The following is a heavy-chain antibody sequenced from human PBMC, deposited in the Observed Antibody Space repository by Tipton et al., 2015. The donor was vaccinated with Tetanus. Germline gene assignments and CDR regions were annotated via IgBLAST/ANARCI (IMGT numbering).Heavy chain of an antibody. J-gene: IGHJ4*02. V-gene: IGHV1-69*13. CDR3: ARDRSRSSYALYSFDY. D-gene: IGHD5-12*01. CDR1: GYTFTSYY. CDR2: IIPIFGTA. Sequence: QLVQSGAEVKKPGASVKDSCKASGYTFTSYYMHWVRQAPGQGLEWMGGIIPIFGTANYAQKFQGRVTITADESTSTAYMELSSLRSEDTAVYYCARDRSRSSYALYSFDYWGQGTLVTVSS.